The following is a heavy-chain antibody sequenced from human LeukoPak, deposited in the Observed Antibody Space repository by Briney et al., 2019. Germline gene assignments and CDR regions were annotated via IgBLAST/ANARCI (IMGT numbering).Heavy chain of an antibody. V-gene: IGHV1-46*01. CDR2: INPTGGST. CDR1: GYTFSSFY. D-gene: IGHD2-8*02. Sequence: VASVKVSCKASGYTFSSFYMHWVRQDPGQGLEWMGIINPTGGSTSYAQKFQGRVTMTTDTSTSTVYMELSSLRSEDTAVYYCARDHSTGGNWGQGTLVTVSS. J-gene: IGHJ4*02. CDR3: ARDHSTGGN.